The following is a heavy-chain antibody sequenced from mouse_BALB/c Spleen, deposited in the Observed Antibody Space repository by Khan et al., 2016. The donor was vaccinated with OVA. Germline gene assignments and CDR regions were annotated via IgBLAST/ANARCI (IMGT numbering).Heavy chain of an antibody. CDR3: VRYGDYQRNDGWFAY. CDR2: INPSNGYT. V-gene: IGHV1-4*01. J-gene: IGHJ3*01. D-gene: IGHD2-14*01. CDR1: GYTFTSYT. Sequence: QVQLQQSGAELARPGASVKMSCKASGYTFTSYTIHWIKKRPGQGLEWIGYINPSNGYTNYNQKFKDKATLTTDKSSTTAYLQLSSLTSDDSAVYSCVRYGDYQRNDGWFAYWGQGTLVTVSA.